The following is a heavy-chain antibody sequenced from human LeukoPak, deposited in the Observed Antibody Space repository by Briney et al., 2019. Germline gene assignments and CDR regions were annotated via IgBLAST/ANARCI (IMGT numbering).Heavy chain of an antibody. CDR2: ISWNSASA. CDR1: GFTFDDYG. Sequence: GRSLRLSCEASGFTFDDYGMHWVRQAPGKGLVWVSTISWNSASAGYVDSVKGRFTISRDNAKKTLYLQMNSLRPEDTALYYCAKDYGYSSSWYDYWGQGTLVTVSS. J-gene: IGHJ4*02. V-gene: IGHV3-9*01. CDR3: AKDYGYSSSWYDY. D-gene: IGHD6-13*01.